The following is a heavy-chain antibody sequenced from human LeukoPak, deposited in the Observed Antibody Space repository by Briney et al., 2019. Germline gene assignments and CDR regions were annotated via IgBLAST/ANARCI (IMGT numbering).Heavy chain of an antibody. Sequence: GASVKVSCKASGYTFTSYYMHWVRQAPGQALGWMGIINPSGGSTSYAQKFQGRVTMTRDMSTSTVYMELSSLRSEDTAVYYCASSGGVGNPDAFDIWGQGTMVTVSS. CDR1: GYTFTSYY. V-gene: IGHV1-46*01. CDR2: INPSGGST. J-gene: IGHJ3*02. CDR3: ASSGGVGNPDAFDI. D-gene: IGHD4-23*01.